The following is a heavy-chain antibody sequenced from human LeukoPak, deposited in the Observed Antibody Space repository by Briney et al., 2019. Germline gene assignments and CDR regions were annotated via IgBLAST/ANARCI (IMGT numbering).Heavy chain of an antibody. CDR1: GFIFSRYW. Sequence: PWGSLRLSCAASGFIFSRYWMNWVRQAPGKGLERVANIKQDGSETYYGASVKGRFTISRDNAKNSLHLQMNSLRVEDTAVYYCARASGWVYWGQGTLVTVSS. D-gene: IGHD3-22*01. J-gene: IGHJ4*02. CDR2: IKQDGSET. V-gene: IGHV3-7*01. CDR3: ARASGWVY.